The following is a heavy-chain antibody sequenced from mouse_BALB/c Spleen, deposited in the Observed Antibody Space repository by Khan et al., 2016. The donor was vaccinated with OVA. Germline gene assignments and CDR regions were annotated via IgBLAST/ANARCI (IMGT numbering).Heavy chain of an antibody. V-gene: IGHV3-2*02. D-gene: IGHD1-1*01. Sequence: VQLQESGPGLVKPSHSLSLTCTVTGYSIPSNYAWNWNRQFPGIKLDWMAHIRYNGSNTSNSTIKSGSSVTRYTSKNQFFLQLKSATTEDTATYYCARGNYYGYYFDYWGQGTSLTVSS. CDR2: IRYNGSN. J-gene: IGHJ2*02. CDR1: GYSIPSNYA. CDR3: ARGNYYGYYFDY.